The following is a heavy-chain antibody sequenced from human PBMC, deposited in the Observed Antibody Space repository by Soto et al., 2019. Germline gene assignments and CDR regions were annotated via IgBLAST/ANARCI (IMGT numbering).Heavy chain of an antibody. CDR2: ISGSGGST. CDR1: GFTFSSYA. J-gene: IGHJ4*02. Sequence: GGSLRLSCAASGFTFSSYAMSWVRQAPGKGLEWVSAISGSGGSTYYADSVKGRFTISRDNSKNTLYLQMNSLRAEDTAVYCCAKAPLRPGNGDSYYYDYWGQGTLVTVSS. CDR3: AKAPLRPGNGDSYYYDY. D-gene: IGHD4-17*01. V-gene: IGHV3-23*01.